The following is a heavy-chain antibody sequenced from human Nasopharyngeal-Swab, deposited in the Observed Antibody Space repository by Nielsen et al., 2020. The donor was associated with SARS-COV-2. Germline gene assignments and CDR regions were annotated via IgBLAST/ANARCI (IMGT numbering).Heavy chain of an antibody. CDR1: GFTFSNFG. V-gene: IGHV3-33*01. D-gene: IGHD2-2*02. Sequence: GGSLRLSCAASGFTFSNFGMHWVRQAPGKGLEWLAVIWNDGSKKYYADSVKGRFIISRDNSKNTLYLQMNTLRADDTAIYYCARDLIYINIYNYYYGLDVWGQGTTVTVSS. J-gene: IGHJ6*02. CDR2: IWNDGSKK. CDR3: ARDLIYINIYNYYYGLDV.